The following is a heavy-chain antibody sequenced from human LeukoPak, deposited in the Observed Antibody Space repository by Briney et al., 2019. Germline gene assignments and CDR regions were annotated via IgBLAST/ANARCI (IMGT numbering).Heavy chain of an antibody. CDR3: AKDIRLGSGSSGFDY. CDR1: GFVFSTYG. V-gene: IGHV3-30*02. J-gene: IGHJ4*02. Sequence: GGSLRLSCAASGFVFSTYGMHWVRQAPGKGLEWVAFTNYEGRNKYYVDSVRGRFTISRDNSKNTLYLQMNSLRSEDTAVYYCAKDIRLGSGSSGFDYWGQGTLVTVSS. CDR2: TNYEGRNK. D-gene: IGHD3-10*01.